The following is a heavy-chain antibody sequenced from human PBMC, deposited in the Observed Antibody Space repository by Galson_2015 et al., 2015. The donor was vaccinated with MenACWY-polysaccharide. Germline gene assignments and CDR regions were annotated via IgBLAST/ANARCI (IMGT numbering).Heavy chain of an antibody. CDR1: GYTLTELS. V-gene: IGHV1-24*01. CDR2: FDPEDGET. Sequence: SVKVSCKVSGYTLTELSMHWVRQAPGKGLEWMGGFDPEDGETIYAQKFQGRVTMTEDTSTDTAYMELSSLRSEDTAVYYCATGAEWELRGGATYYYGMDVWGQGTTVTVSS. D-gene: IGHD1-26*01. J-gene: IGHJ6*02. CDR3: ATGAEWELRGGATYYYGMDV.